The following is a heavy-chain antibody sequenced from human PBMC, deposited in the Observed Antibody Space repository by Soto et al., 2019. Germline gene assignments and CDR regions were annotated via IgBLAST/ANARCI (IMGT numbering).Heavy chain of an antibody. Sequence: PSETLSLTCTVSGGSISSGDYYWSWIRQPPGKGLEWIGYIYYSGSTYYNPSLKSRVTISVDTSKNQFSLKLSSVTAADTAVYYCARGEWSSSSGDNFDYWGQGTLVTVSS. D-gene: IGHD6-6*01. CDR1: GGSISSGDYY. V-gene: IGHV4-30-4*01. J-gene: IGHJ4*02. CDR3: ARGEWSSSSGDNFDY. CDR2: IYYSGST.